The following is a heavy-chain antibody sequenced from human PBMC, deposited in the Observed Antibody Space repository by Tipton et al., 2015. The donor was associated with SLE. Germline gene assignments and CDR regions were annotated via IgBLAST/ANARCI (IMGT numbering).Heavy chain of an antibody. J-gene: IGHJ3*02. V-gene: IGHV4-4*07. Sequence: TLSLTCLLSGGPISGSFLNWIRQTSEKGLEWVGRFYVSGTTNGGVTTSYTPSLKSRVTMSVDMSKNQFSLRLTSVTAADTAVYYCARTLGAIAHTVYDAFDIWGQGKMVTVSS. D-gene: IGHD1-26*01. CDR3: ARTLGAIAHTVYDAFDI. CDR2: FYVSGTT. CDR1: GGPISGSF.